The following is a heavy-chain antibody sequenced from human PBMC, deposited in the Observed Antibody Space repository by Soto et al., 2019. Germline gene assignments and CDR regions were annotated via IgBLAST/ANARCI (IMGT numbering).Heavy chain of an antibody. Sequence: QVQLVQSGAEVKKPGASVKVSCRASGYTFTNYDINWVRHAPGQGLEWMGWMNPYNGNTGYAQNFKSRVTLTRKTSISTAYMELSSLRSEDTAVYYCARGPGDLGYFDYWGQGALVTVSS. J-gene: IGHJ4*02. D-gene: IGHD3-10*01. CDR3: ARGPGDLGYFDY. CDR2: MNPYNGNT. V-gene: IGHV1-8*01. CDR1: GYTFTNYD.